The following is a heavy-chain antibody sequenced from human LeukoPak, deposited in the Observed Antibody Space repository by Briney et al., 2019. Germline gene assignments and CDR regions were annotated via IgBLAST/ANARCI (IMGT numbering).Heavy chain of an antibody. CDR1: GFTFSSYG. CDR3: AKDRGVGRYFDY. CDR2: IRYDGSNK. V-gene: IGHV3-30*02. D-gene: IGHD3-10*01. J-gene: IGHJ4*02. Sequence: PGGSLXLSCAASGFTFSSYGMHWVRQAPGKGLEWVAFIRYDGSNKYYADSVKGRFTISRDNSKKTVYLQMNSLRAEDTAVYYCAKDRGVGRYFDYWGQGTLVTVSS.